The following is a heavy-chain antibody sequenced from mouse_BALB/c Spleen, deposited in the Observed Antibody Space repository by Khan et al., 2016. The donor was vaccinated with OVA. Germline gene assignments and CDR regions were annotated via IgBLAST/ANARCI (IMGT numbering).Heavy chain of an antibody. CDR2: ISYSGST. CDR3: ARSIMAN. V-gene: IGHV3-2*02. Sequence: QLEESGPGLVKPSQSLSLTCTVTGYSITSDYAWNWIRQFPGNKLEWMDYISYSGSTSYNPSLKSRISITRDTSKNQFFLQLNSVTTEDTATYYCARSIMANWGQGTTLTVSS. J-gene: IGHJ2*01. CDR1: GYSITSDYA.